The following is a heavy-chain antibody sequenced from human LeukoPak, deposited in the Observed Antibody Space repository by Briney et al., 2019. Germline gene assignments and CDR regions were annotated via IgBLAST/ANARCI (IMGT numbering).Heavy chain of an antibody. J-gene: IGHJ3*02. Sequence: ASVKVSCKASGYTFIGYYMHWVRQAPGQGLEWMGWLNPYSGGTNYAQKFQGRGTMTRDTSISTAYMELSSLRSDDTAVYYCAKGGMVGATGEFALSAFHIWGHGTMVTVSS. CDR3: AKGGMVGATGEFALSAFHI. V-gene: IGHV1-2*02. CDR2: LNPYSGGT. D-gene: IGHD1-26*01. CDR1: GYTFIGYY.